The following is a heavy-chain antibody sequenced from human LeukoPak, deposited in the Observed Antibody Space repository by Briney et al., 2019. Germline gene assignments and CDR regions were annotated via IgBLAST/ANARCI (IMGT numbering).Heavy chain of an antibody. J-gene: IGHJ4*02. Sequence: GASVKVSCKASGGTFSSYAISWVRQAPGQGLEWMGGIIPIFGTANYAQKFQGRVTITTDESTSTAYMELSSLRSEDTAVYYCAVYDSSGMVDGYDYWGQGTLVTVSS. D-gene: IGHD3-22*01. CDR3: AVYDSSGMVDGYDY. CDR1: GGTFSSYA. V-gene: IGHV1-69*05. CDR2: IIPIFGTA.